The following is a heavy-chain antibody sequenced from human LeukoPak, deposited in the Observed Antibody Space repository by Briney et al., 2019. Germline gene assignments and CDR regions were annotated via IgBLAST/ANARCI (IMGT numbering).Heavy chain of an antibody. J-gene: IGHJ5*02. D-gene: IGHD6-19*01. Sequence: SGPTLVHPTQTLTLTCTFSGFCFSPSGVGVGWIRQPPGKGLEWLAHIYCNVDKRYSPSMKSRLTITKDTTNNQVVLAMTNIDPVATATYYSAHRRRGWNNWFDPWGQGTLVTVSS. CDR1: GFCFSPSGVG. V-gene: IGHV2-5*01. CDR2: IYCNVDK. CDR3: AHRRRGWNNWFDP.